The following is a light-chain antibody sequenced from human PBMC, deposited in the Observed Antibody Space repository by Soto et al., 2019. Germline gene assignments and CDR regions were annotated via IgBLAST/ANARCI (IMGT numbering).Light chain of an antibody. CDR1: QGINNY. CDR3: QKYNIAPSWT. Sequence: DIQMTQSSSSLSASVGDRVTITCRASQGINNYLACYQRKPGKVPDLLISSASTLQSGAPSRFSGSGSGTDFTPTISSLQPEDDATYYCQKYNIAPSWTFGQGTKVDIK. CDR2: SAS. V-gene: IGKV1-27*01. J-gene: IGKJ1*01.